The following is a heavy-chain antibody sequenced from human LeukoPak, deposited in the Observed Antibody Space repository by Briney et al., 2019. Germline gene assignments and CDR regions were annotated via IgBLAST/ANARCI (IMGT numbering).Heavy chain of an antibody. CDR2: ISSSSGSI. D-gene: IGHD4-23*01. Sequence: PGGSLRLSCAASGFTFSSYSMNWVRQAPGKGLEWVSYISSSSGSIYYVDSVKGRFTISRDNARNSLYLQMNSLRAEDTAVYYCARDSPTTVAFEYWGQGTLVTVSS. CDR1: GFTFSSYS. J-gene: IGHJ4*02. CDR3: ARDSPTTVAFEY. V-gene: IGHV3-48*01.